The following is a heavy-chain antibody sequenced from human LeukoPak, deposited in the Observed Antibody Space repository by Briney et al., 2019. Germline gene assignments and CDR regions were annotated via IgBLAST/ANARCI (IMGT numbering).Heavy chain of an antibody. D-gene: IGHD6-13*01. CDR1: GYTFTSYG. CDR2: ISAYNGNT. J-gene: IGHJ3*02. CDR3: ASGAAAGIDAFDI. V-gene: IGHV1-18*01. Sequence: GASVKVSCKAPGYTFTSYGISWVRQAPGQGLEWMGWISAYNGNTNYAQKLQGRVTMTTDTSTSTAYVELRSLRSDDTAVYYCASGAAAGIDAFDIWGQGTMVTVSS.